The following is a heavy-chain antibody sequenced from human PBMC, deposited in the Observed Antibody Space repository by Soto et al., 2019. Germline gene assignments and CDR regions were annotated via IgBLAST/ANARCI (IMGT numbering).Heavy chain of an antibody. CDR2: IYSGGST. Sequence: PGGSLRLSCAASGFTVSSNYMSWVRQAPGKGLEWVSVIYSGGSTYYTDSVKGRFTISRDNSKNTLYLQMNSLRAEDTAVYYCASSSSSFRSGCYSCYYGMDVWGQGTTVTVSS. CDR3: ASSSSSFRSGCYSCYYGMDV. D-gene: IGHD6-6*01. CDR1: GFTVSSNY. J-gene: IGHJ6*02. V-gene: IGHV3-53*01.